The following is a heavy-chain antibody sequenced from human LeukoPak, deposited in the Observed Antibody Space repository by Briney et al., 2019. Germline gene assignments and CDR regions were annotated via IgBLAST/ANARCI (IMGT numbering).Heavy chain of an antibody. Sequence: GGSLRLSCAASGFTFSSYAMSWVRQAPGKGLEWVSGISGSGGSTYYADSVRGRFTISRDNSKNTLYLQMNSLRAEDTAVYYCAKNAWNDYANFDYWGQGTLVTVSS. D-gene: IGHD4-17*01. V-gene: IGHV3-23*01. CDR1: GFTFSSYA. J-gene: IGHJ4*02. CDR2: ISGSGGST. CDR3: AKNAWNDYANFDY.